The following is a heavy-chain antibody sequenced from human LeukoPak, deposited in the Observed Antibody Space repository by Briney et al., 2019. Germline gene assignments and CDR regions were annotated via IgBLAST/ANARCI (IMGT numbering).Heavy chain of an antibody. V-gene: IGHV4-59*11. D-gene: IGHD2-21*01. CDR3: ARYSNAVAGARWFDH. Sequence: SETLSLTCTVSAGSPSSHYWSWIRPPPGREREWIGYIYYTGNTNSNPSLRSRVTISLDTSKSQFSLKLSSVTAADTAVYYCARYSNAVAGARWFDHWGQGTMVTVSS. CDR2: IYYTGNT. J-gene: IGHJ5*02. CDR1: AGSPSSHY.